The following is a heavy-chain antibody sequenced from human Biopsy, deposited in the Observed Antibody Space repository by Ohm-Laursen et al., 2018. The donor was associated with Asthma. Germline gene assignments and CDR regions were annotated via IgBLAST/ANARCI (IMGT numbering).Heavy chain of an antibody. CDR2: ISYTGSA. D-gene: IGHD7-27*01. V-gene: IGHV4-39*01. CDR3: ARHWDWGSFFDY. CDR1: GGSMSSSSYY. Sequence: GTLSLTCTVSGGSMSSSSYYWGWIRQPPGKGLEWMGSISYTGSAYHNPSLKSRVTISVDTSKNHFSLKLSSVTAADTAVYHCARHWDWGSFFDYWGQGTPVTVSS. J-gene: IGHJ4*02.